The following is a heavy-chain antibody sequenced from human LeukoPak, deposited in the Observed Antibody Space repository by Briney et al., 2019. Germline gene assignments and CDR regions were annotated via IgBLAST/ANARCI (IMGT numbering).Heavy chain of an antibody. V-gene: IGHV1-2*02. CDR3: ARDGGEI. CDR2: VNPKNGDT. CDR1: GYIFTGFY. D-gene: IGHD5-24*01. J-gene: IGHJ4*02. Sequence: GASVKVSCKASGYIFTGFYMHWLRQAPGQGLQWMGWVNPKNGDTTYAQKFQGRVTMTRDTSISAAYMELRSLRSDDTAVYYCARDGGEIWGQGTLVTVSS.